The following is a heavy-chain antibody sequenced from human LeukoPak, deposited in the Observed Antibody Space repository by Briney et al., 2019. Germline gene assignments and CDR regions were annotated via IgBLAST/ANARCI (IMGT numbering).Heavy chain of an antibody. CDR2: IIPIFGTA. Sequence: SVKVSCKASGGTFSSYAISWVRQAPGQGLEWMGGIIPIFGTANYAQKFQGRVTITADDSTSTAYMELSSLRSEDTAVYYCARKGIAAAGNYYYGMDVWGQGTTVTVSS. D-gene: IGHD6-13*01. CDR3: ARKGIAAAGNYYYGMDV. J-gene: IGHJ6*02. V-gene: IGHV1-69*13. CDR1: GGTFSSYA.